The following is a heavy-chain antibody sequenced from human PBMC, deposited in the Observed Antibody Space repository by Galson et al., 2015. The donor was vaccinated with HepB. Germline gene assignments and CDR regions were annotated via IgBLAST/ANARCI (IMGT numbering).Heavy chain of an antibody. V-gene: IGHV1-2*06. CDR3: ARGWSTHYSDS. D-gene: IGHD2/OR15-2a*01. CDR2: INPNTGGT. J-gene: IGHJ5*01. Sequence: SVKVSCKASGYTFTAYFIYWVRQVPGQGLEWMGRINPNTGGTKYAQNFQGRVTMTRDTSINTAFVEVTSLRSYDTAVYFCARGWSTHYSDSWGQGTLITVSS. CDR1: GYTFTAYF.